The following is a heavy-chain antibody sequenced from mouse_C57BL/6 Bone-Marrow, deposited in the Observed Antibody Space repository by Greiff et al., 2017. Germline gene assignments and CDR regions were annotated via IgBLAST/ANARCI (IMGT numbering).Heavy chain of an antibody. CDR1: GFNIKDDS. J-gene: IGHJ2*01. D-gene: IGHD1-1*01. V-gene: IGHV14-4*01. Sequence: EVQLMESGAELVRPGASVKLSCTASGFNIKDDSMHWVKQRPEQGLEWIGWIDPENGDTEYASQFQGKATITADTSSNTAYLQLSSLTSEDTAVYYCTTGSVDYWGQGTTLTVSS. CDR2: IDPENGDT. CDR3: TTGSVDY.